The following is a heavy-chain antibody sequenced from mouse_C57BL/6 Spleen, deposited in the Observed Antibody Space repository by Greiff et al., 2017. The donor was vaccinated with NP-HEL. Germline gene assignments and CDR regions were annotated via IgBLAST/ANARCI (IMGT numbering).Heavy chain of an antibody. Sequence: VKLQESGAELVKPGASVKISCKASGYAFSSYWMNWVKQRPGKGLEWIGQIYPGDGDTNYNGKFKGKATLTADKSSSTAYMQLSSLTSEDSAVYFCARNYYGSSPLWYFDVWGTGTTVTVSS. D-gene: IGHD1-1*01. J-gene: IGHJ1*03. CDR3: ARNYYGSSPLWYFDV. V-gene: IGHV1-80*01. CDR1: GYAFSSYW. CDR2: IYPGDGDT.